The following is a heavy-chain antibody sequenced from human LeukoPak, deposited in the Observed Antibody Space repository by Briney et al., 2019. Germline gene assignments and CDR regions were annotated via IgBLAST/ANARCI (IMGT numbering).Heavy chain of an antibody. V-gene: IGHV1-8*02. CDR3: ARGRSRVYYDSSGYKENDY. D-gene: IGHD3-22*01. J-gene: IGHJ4*02. CDR1: GGTFSSYA. Sequence: ASVKVSCKASGGTFSSYAISWVRQATGQGLEWMGWMNPNSGNTGYAQKFQGRVTMTRNTSISTAYIELSSLRSEDTAVYYCARGRSRVYYDSSGYKENDYWGQGTLVTVSS. CDR2: MNPNSGNT.